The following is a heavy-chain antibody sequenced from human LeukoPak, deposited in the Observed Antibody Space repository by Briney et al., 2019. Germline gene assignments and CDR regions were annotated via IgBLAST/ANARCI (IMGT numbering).Heavy chain of an antibody. CDR1: GFTFSSYW. V-gene: IGHV3-7*01. D-gene: IGHD4-17*01. J-gene: IGHJ3*02. Sequence: GGSLRLSCAASGFTFSSYWMSWVRQAPGKGLEWVSNIKPDGSEQFYVDSVKGRLTIPRDNAKNSLFLQMNSMRAEDTAFYYCERGDFNDNGDYVDAFDIWGQGTMVTVSS. CDR3: ERGDFNDNGDYVDAFDI. CDR2: IKPDGSEQ.